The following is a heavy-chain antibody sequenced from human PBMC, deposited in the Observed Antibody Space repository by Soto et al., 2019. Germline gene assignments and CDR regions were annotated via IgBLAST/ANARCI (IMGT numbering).Heavy chain of an antibody. Sequence: SVKVSCKASGGTFSSYAISWVRQAPGQGLEWMGGIIPIFGTANYAQKFQGRVTITADESTSAAYMELSSLRSEDTAVYYCARWQQLVTQWFDPWGQGTLVTVSS. CDR3: ARWQQLVTQWFDP. CDR1: GGTFSSYA. V-gene: IGHV1-69*13. D-gene: IGHD6-13*01. CDR2: IIPIFGTA. J-gene: IGHJ5*02.